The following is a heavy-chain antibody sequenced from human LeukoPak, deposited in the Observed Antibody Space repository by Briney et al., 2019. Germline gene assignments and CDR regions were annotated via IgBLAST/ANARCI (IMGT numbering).Heavy chain of an antibody. CDR1: GFTFSSYA. CDR3: AKGYSSSLYYYYYMDV. V-gene: IGHV3-23*01. Sequence: PGGSLRLSCAASGFTFSSYAMSWVRHAPGKGLEWVSAISGSGGSTYYADSVKGRFTISRDNSKNTLYLQMNSLRAEDTAVYYCAKGYSSSLYYYYYMDVWGKGTTVTVSS. CDR2: ISGSGGST. D-gene: IGHD6-6*01. J-gene: IGHJ6*03.